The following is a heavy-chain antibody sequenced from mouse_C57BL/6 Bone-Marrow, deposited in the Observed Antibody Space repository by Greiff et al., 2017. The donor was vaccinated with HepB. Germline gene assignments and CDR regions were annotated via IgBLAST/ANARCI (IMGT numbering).Heavy chain of an antibody. J-gene: IGHJ1*03. Sequence: QVQLQQSGPELVKPGASVKISCKASGYAFSSSWMNWVKQRPGKGLEWIGRIYPGDGDTNYNGKFKGKATLTADKSSSTAYMQLSRLTSEDSAVYFCARSWPYGYFDVWGTGTTVTVSS. CDR1: GYAFSSSW. CDR3: ARSWPYGYFDV. V-gene: IGHV1-82*01. CDR2: IYPGDGDT.